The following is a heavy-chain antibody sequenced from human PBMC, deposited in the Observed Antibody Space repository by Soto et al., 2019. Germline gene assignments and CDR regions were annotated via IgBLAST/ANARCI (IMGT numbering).Heavy chain of an antibody. CDR2: ISNSNSYT. V-gene: IGHV3-11*05. CDR1: GFTFTDFY. J-gene: IGHJ4*02. Sequence: QVQLVESGGGLVKPGGSLRLSCAASGFTFTDFYMTWIRQAPGKGLEWVSYISNSNSYTNYADSVKGRFTISRANAKNQRSLQWARLRDEDTAVYYCAGGTAGDYWGQGTLVTVSA. CDR3: AGGTAGDY. D-gene: IGHD2-8*02.